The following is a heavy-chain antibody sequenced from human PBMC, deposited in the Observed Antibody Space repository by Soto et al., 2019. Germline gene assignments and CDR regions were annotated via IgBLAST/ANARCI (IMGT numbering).Heavy chain of an antibody. CDR2: IYWNDDK. J-gene: IGHJ3*02. Sequence: SGPTLVKPTQTLTLTCTFSGFSLSTSGVGVGWIRQPPGKALEWLALIYWNDDKRYSPSLKSRLTITKDTSKNQVVLTMTNMDPVDTATYYCAHRTYDYYARVEDAFDIWGQGTMVTVSS. CDR1: GFSLSTSGVG. CDR3: AHRTYDYYARVEDAFDI. V-gene: IGHV2-5*01. D-gene: IGHD3-16*01.